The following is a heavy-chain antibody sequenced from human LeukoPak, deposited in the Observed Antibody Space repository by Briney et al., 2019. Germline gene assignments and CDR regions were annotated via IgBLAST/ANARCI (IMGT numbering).Heavy chain of an antibody. J-gene: IGHJ6*02. CDR1: GFTFSSYW. V-gene: IGHV3-7*05. Sequence: PGGSLRLSCAASGFTFSSYWMSWVRQAPGKGLQWVANIKQDGSEKNYVDSVKGRFTISRDNAKNSLFLQMNSLRAEDTAVFYCARESVGDYSDYYYYYTMDVWGQGTTVTVSS. CDR2: IKQDGSEK. D-gene: IGHD4-17*01. CDR3: ARESVGDYSDYYYYYTMDV.